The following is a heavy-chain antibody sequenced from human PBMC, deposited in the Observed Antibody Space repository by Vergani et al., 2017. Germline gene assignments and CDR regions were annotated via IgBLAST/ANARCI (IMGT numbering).Heavy chain of an antibody. J-gene: IGHJ3*02. Sequence: LLESGGGLVQPGGPLRLPCAASGFTFTNFAMTWVRQAPGEGLEWVSGITVSGESVYYADSVKGRFTISRDDSKKMVYLQMNSLSAEDTAVYFCTKGPMSCTSGSCPMGAFDIWGQGSRVTVSS. CDR2: ITVSGESV. D-gene: IGHD5-12*01. CDR3: TKGPMSCTSGSCPMGAFDI. V-gene: IGHV3-23*01. CDR1: GFTFTNFA.